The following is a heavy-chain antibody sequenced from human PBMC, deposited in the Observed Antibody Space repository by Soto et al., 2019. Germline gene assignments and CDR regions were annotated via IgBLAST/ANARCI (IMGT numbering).Heavy chain of an antibody. V-gene: IGHV4-30-4*01. CDR3: ARALKEYYYDRNPYCYFAS. CDR2: IYYSGSA. D-gene: IGHD3-22*01. Sequence: SETLSLTCTVSGGSISSGDYYWNWIRQPPGKDLEWIGYIYYSGSAYYNPSLKSRITISVDTSKNQFSLQLSSVTAADTAVYYCARALKEYYYDRNPYCYFASWGQGTLVTVSS. CDR1: GGSISSGDYY. J-gene: IGHJ4*02.